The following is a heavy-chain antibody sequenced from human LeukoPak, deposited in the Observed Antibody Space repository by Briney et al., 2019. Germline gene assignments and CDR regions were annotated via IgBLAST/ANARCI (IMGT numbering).Heavy chain of an antibody. Sequence: GGSLRLSCAASGFTFSSYWMSWVRQAPGKGLEWVANIKQDGSQKFYVDSVKGRFTISRDNAKNSLYLQMNSLRVEDTALYYCARGDYYESSGYFIEAFDIWGQGTMVTASA. CDR2: IKQDGSQK. V-gene: IGHV3-7*01. D-gene: IGHD3-22*01. CDR1: GFTFSSYW. CDR3: ARGDYYESSGYFIEAFDI. J-gene: IGHJ3*02.